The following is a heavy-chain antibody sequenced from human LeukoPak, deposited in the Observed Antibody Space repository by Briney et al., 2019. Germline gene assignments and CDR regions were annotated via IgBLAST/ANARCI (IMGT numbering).Heavy chain of an antibody. CDR3: AKDLIARGYSYEFDY. CDR2: INSDGRST. Sequence: PGGSLRLSCSASGFTFSNYWMHWVRQVPGKGLVWVSHINSDGRSTNYADSVKGRFTVSRDNSKNTLYLQMNSLRAEDTAVYYCAKDLIARGYSYEFDYWGQGTLVSVSS. D-gene: IGHD5-18*01. V-gene: IGHV3-74*01. J-gene: IGHJ4*02. CDR1: GFTFSNYW.